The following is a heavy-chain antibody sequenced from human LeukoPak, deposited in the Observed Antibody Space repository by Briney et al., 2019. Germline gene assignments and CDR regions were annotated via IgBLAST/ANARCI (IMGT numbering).Heavy chain of an antibody. CDR2: IYTSGST. V-gene: IGHV4-61*02. CDR1: GGSISSGSYY. D-gene: IGHD6-19*01. CDR3: ARAQWLVAWFAP. Sequence: SETLSLTCTVSGGSISSGSYYWSWIRQPAGKGLEWIGRIYTSGSTNYNPSLKSRVTISVDTSKNQFSLKLSSVTAADTAVYYCARAQWLVAWFAPWGQGTLVTVSS. J-gene: IGHJ5*02.